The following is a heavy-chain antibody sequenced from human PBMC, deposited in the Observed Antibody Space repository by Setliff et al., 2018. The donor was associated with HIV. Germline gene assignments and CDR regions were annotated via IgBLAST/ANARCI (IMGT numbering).Heavy chain of an antibody. Sequence: GASVKVSCKASGFTFTAYYLHWVRQAPGQGLEWMGRINPNTGGTNYAQKFQGRVTMTRDTSITTAYMEMTTLTSDATAVYYCARGHCSGTNCYGVDYYGMDVWGQGTTVTVSS. CDR2: INPNTGGT. CDR3: ARGHCSGTNCYGVDYYGMDV. J-gene: IGHJ6*02. D-gene: IGHD2-2*01. V-gene: IGHV1-2*06. CDR1: GFTFTAYY.